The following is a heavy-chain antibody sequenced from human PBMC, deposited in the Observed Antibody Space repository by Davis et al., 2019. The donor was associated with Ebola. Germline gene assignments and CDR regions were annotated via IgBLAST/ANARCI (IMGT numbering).Heavy chain of an antibody. V-gene: IGHV4-59*12. Sequence: SQTLSLTCAVSGGSISPFYWSWIRQPPGKGLEWIAYVYFTGTTYYSPSLRSRVTISLDTSKNQFSLKLSSVTAADTAVYYCARYCRDGYKNWYFDLWGRGTLVTVSS. D-gene: IGHD5-24*01. CDR2: VYFTGTT. J-gene: IGHJ2*01. CDR1: GGSISPFY. CDR3: ARYCRDGYKNWYFDL.